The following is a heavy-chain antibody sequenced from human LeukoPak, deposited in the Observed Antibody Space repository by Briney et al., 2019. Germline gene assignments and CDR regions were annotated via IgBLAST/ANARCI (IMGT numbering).Heavy chain of an antibody. CDR3: ATFSYAGNAGGSVGP. J-gene: IGHJ5*02. CDR2: IYRAGNT. D-gene: IGHD4-23*01. CDR1: GFTFSSFG. V-gene: IGHV3-23*03. Sequence: GGSLRLSCAASGFTFSSFGMSWVRQAPGKGLEWVSVIYRAGNTYYADSVKGRFTISRDNSKNTVYLQMNSLRAEDTAVYYCATFSYAGNAGGSVGPWGQGTLVTVSS.